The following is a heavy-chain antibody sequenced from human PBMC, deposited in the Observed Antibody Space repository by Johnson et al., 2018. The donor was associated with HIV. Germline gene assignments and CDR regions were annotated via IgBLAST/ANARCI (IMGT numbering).Heavy chain of an antibody. CDR1: GFSFNNYW. V-gene: IGHV3-9*01. D-gene: IGHD3-10*01. Sequence: EVQLVESGGGLVQPGGSLILSCAASGFSFNNYWMHWVRQAPGKGLEWVSGISWNSGSIGYADSVKGRFTISRDKAKNSLYLQMNSLRAEDTALYYCAKDIGYYGSGSYPTAFDIWGQGTMVTVSS. CDR2: ISWNSGSI. J-gene: IGHJ3*02. CDR3: AKDIGYYGSGSYPTAFDI.